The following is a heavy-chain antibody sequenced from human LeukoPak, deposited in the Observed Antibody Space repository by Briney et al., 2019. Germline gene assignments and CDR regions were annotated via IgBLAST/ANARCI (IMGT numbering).Heavy chain of an antibody. V-gene: IGHV4-38-2*02. CDR3: ATTRYYYDSSGYYAAFDI. CDR1: GYSISSGYY. D-gene: IGHD3-22*01. CDR2: FYDSGNT. J-gene: IGHJ3*02. Sequence: SETLSLTCTVSGYSISSGYYWGWIRQPPGKGPEWIGGFYDSGNTYYNPSLKSRVTISVDTSKNQFSLKLSSVTAADTAMYYCATTRYYYDSSGYYAAFDIWGQGTMVTVPS.